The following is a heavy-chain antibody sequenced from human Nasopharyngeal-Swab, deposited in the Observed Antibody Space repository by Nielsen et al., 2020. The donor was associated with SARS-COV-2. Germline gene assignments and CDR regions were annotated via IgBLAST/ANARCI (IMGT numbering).Heavy chain of an antibody. V-gene: IGHV3-53*03. J-gene: IGHJ4*02. D-gene: IGHD3-10*01. Sequence: WIRQPPGKGLEWVSVIYSGGSTYYTDSVKGRFTISRDNSKNTLYLQMNSLRAEDTAVYYCAIITMVRGARDYWGQGTLVTVSS. CDR3: AIITMVRGARDY. CDR2: IYSGGST.